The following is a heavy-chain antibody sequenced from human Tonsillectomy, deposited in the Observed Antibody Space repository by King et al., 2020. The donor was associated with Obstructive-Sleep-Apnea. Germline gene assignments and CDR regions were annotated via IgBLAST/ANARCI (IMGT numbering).Heavy chain of an antibody. CDR1: GYTFTNYG. CDR2: ISAYNGNT. V-gene: IGHV1-18*01. CDR3: ARVGGGYNLDFYYGMDV. Sequence: QLVQSGAEVKKPGASVKVSCKASGYTFTNYGTTWVRQAPGQGPEWMGWISAYNGNTNYAQKLQGRVTMTTDTSTSTAYMELRSLRSDDTAVYYCARVGGGYNLDFYYGMDVWGQGTTVTVSS. D-gene: IGHD5-24*01. J-gene: IGHJ6*02.